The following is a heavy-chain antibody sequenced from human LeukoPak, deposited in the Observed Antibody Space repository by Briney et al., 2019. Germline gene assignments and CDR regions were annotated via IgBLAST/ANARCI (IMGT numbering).Heavy chain of an antibody. D-gene: IGHD1-7*01. CDR1: GFTVSTSA. CDR3: AKDGKTRNWNYFQAKPVY. V-gene: IGHV3-23*01. Sequence: GGTLRLSCAAAGFTVSTSAMSWGRQAPGKGLEWVSGISGSGGGTYYADSVKGRFSISRDISKNTLYLQMNSLRAEDTAIYYCAKDGKTRNWNYFQAKPVYWGQGTLVTVSS. CDR2: ISGSGGGT. J-gene: IGHJ4*02.